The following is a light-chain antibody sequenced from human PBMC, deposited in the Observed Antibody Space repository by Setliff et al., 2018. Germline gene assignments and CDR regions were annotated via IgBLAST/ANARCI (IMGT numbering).Light chain of an antibody. CDR2: DNN. V-gene: IGLV1-51*01. Sequence: QSALTQPPSVSAAPGQKVTISCSGTTSNNYVSWYQQLPGTAPKLLIYDNNKRPSGIPDRFSGSKSATSATLGITGLQTGDEADYYCATWDSSLSVGVVFGGGTKGTVL. J-gene: IGLJ2*01. CDR1: TSNNY. CDR3: ATWDSSLSVGVV.